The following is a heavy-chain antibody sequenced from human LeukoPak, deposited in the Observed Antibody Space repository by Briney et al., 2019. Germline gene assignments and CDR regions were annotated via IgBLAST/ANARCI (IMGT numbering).Heavy chain of an antibody. CDR2: IDHSGNT. Sequence: SETLSLTCAVYGGSFSGHYWTWIRQPPGKGLEWIGEIDHSGNTNYNPALKSRVTISVDTTKNQFPLKLSSVTAADTAVYYCARLRNLDYWGRGTLVTVSS. CDR3: ARLRNLDY. J-gene: IGHJ4*02. V-gene: IGHV4-34*01. CDR1: GGSFSGHY. D-gene: IGHD4-17*01.